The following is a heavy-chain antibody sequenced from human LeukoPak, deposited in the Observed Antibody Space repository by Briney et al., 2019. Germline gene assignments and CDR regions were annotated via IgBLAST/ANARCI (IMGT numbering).Heavy chain of an antibody. Sequence: GGSLRLSCAASGFTFNNAWMNWVRQAPGKGLEWVGRIKSKTDGGTTDYAAPVKGRFTISRDDSKNTLYLQMNSLKTEDTAVYYCTTESFRLVEVWFGEFLPTNYFDYWGQGTLVTVSS. J-gene: IGHJ4*02. CDR1: GFTFNNAW. CDR2: IKSKTDGGTT. CDR3: TTESFRLVEVWFGEFLPTNYFDY. D-gene: IGHD3-10*01. V-gene: IGHV3-15*01.